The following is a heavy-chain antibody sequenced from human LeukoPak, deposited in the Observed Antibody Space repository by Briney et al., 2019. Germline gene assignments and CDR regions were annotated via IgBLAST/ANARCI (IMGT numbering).Heavy chain of an antibody. CDR2: FDPEDGET. V-gene: IGHV1-24*01. CDR3: AREDTNWGSFDY. Sequence: ASVKVSCKVSGYTLTELSMHWVRQAPGKGLEWMGGFDPEDGETIYAQKFQGRVTMTRDTSTSTVYMELSSLRSEDTAVYYCAREDTNWGSFDYWGQGTLVTVSS. J-gene: IGHJ4*02. D-gene: IGHD7-27*01. CDR1: GYTLTELS.